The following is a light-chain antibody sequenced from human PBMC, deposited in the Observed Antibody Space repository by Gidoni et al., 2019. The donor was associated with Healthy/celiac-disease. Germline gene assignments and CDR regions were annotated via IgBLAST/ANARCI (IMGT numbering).Light chain of an antibody. V-gene: IGLV1-36*01. CDR3: AAWDDSLNGPV. CDR1: RSNIGNNA. J-gene: IGLJ3*02. Sequence: QSVLTQPPSVSVSPRQRVTISCSGSRSNIGNNAVNWYQQLPGKAPKLLIYYDDLLPSGVSDRFSGSKSGTSASLAIRGGQSEDEADYYCAAWDDSLNGPVLGGGTKLTVL. CDR2: YDD.